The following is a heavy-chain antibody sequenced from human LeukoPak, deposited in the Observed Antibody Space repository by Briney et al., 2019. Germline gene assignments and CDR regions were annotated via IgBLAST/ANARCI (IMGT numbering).Heavy chain of an antibody. J-gene: IGHJ5*02. Sequence: GGSLRLSCAASGFTVSNYYMSWVRQAPGKGLEWVSVIWTDGGTYYADSVRGRFTISRDDSRNTLFLQMDSLRAEDTAVYYCARDRAAADPWGQGTLVTVSS. CDR3: ARDRAAADP. CDR2: IWTDGGT. D-gene: IGHD6-13*01. CDR1: GFTVSNYY. V-gene: IGHV3-53*01.